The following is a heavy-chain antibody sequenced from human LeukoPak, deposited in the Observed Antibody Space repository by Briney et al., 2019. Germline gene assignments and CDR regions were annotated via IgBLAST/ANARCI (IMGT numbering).Heavy chain of an antibody. CDR3: GKDMARIYYYGSGEIDY. Sequence: GGSLRLSCAASGFPFSRHGMHWVRQVPGKGLEWLAVISYDGSNKAYADSVKGRFTISRENSNNTLHLQMNSLRAEDTAVYYCGKDMARIYYYGSGEIDYWGQGTLVTVSS. CDR2: ISYDGSNK. J-gene: IGHJ4*02. V-gene: IGHV3-30*18. CDR1: GFPFSRHG. D-gene: IGHD3-10*01.